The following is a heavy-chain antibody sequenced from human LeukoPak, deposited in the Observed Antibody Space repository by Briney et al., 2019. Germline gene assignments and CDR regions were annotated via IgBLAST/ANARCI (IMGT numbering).Heavy chain of an antibody. CDR3: ARTPSGSTLDY. V-gene: IGHV4-59*01. Sequence: SETLSLTCTVSGGSISSYCWSWIRQPPGKGLEWIGYIYYSGSTNYNPSLKSRVTISVDTSKNQFSLKLSSVTAADTAVYYCARTPSGSTLDYWGQGTLVTVSS. D-gene: IGHD5-12*01. J-gene: IGHJ4*02. CDR2: IYYSGST. CDR1: GGSISSYC.